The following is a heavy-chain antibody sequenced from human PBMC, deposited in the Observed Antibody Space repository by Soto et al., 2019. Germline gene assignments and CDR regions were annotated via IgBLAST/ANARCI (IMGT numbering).Heavy chain of an antibody. Sequence: GGSLRLSCTASGFTFGDYAMSWFRQAPGKGLEWVGFIRSKAYGGTTEYAASVKGRFTISRDDSKSIAYLQMNSLKTEDTAVYYCTRDPRSSGWYQLDYWGQGTLVTVSS. V-gene: IGHV3-49*03. CDR3: TRDPRSSGWYQLDY. CDR2: IRSKAYGGTT. J-gene: IGHJ4*02. D-gene: IGHD6-19*01. CDR1: GFTFGDYA.